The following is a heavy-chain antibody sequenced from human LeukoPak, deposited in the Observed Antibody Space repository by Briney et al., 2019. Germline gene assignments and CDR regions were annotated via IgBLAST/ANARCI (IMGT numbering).Heavy chain of an antibody. V-gene: IGHV1-2*02. CDR1: GYTFTGYY. CDR3: ARERKYSGSYPDAFDI. J-gene: IGHJ3*02. D-gene: IGHD1-26*01. CDR2: INPNSGGT. Sequence: GASVKVSCKASGYTFTGYYMHWVRQAPGQGLEWMGWINPNSGGTNYAQKFQGRVTMTRDTSISTAYMELSRLRSDDTAVYYCARERKYSGSYPDAFDIWGQGTMVTVSS.